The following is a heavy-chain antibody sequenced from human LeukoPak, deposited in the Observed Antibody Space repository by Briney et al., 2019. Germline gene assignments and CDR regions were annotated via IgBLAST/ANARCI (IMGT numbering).Heavy chain of an antibody. D-gene: IGHD6-19*01. J-gene: IGHJ6*02. CDR2: IIPIFGTA. Sequence: SVKVSCKASGGTFSSYATSWVRQAPGQGLEWMGGIIPIFGTANYAQKFQGRVTITADESTSTAYMELSSLRSEDTAVYYCATTVVAVAGKYYYYYYGMDVWGQGTTVTVSS. CDR3: ATTVVAVAGKYYYYYYGMDV. V-gene: IGHV1-69*13. CDR1: GGTFSSYA.